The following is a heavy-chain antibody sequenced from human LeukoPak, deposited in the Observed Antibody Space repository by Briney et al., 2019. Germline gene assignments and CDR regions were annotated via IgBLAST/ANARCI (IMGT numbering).Heavy chain of an antibody. CDR2: IYTSGST. V-gene: IGHV4-61*02. CDR1: GGSISSGSYH. Sequence: SETLSLTCTVSGGSISSGSYHWSWIRQPAGKGLEWIGRIYTSGSTNYNPSLKSRVTISVDTSKNQFSLKLSSVTAADTAVYYCAREDVVRGVIMYDYWGQGTLVTVSS. CDR3: AREDVVRGVIMYDY. D-gene: IGHD3-10*01. J-gene: IGHJ4*02.